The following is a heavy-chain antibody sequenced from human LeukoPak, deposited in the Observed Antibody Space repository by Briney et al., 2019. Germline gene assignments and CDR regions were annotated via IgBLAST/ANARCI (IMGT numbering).Heavy chain of an antibody. V-gene: IGHV4-61*02. D-gene: IGHD6-6*01. Sequence: PSETLSLTCTVSGGSISSGSYYWSWIRQPAGKGLEWIGRIYTSGSTNYNPSLKSRVTISVDTSKNQFSLKLSSVTAADTAVYYCARGLPGPAYSSSIDYWGQGTLVTVSS. J-gene: IGHJ4*02. CDR2: IYTSGST. CDR1: GGSISSGSYY. CDR3: ARGLPGPAYSSSIDY.